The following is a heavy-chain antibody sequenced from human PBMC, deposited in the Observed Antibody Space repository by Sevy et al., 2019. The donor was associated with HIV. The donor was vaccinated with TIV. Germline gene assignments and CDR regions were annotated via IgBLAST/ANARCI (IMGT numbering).Heavy chain of an antibody. D-gene: IGHD3-22*01. CDR1: GGSISGVGYS. CDR2: IYHTGST. V-gene: IGHV4-30-2*01. Sequence: TLSLTCTVSGGSISGVGYSWSWIRQPPGKGLEWIGYIYHTGSTYYNPSLKSRVTISVDTSKNQFSLRLSSVTAADTAIYYCASERFYYDSRGPTYYYYYGLDVWGQGTTVTVSS. CDR3: ASERFYYDSRGPTYYYYYGLDV. J-gene: IGHJ6*02.